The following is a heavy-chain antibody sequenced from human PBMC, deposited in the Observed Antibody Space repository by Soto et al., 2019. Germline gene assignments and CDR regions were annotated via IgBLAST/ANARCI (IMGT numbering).Heavy chain of an antibody. V-gene: IGHV4-30-4*01. CDR1: GGSMSSGDYY. CDR3: VREVAYYRSSSNWFAP. J-gene: IGHJ5*02. Sequence: QVQLQESGPGLVNPSQTLSLTCTVSGGSMSSGDYYWSWIRQPPGKGLEWIGYISHSGNTYYNPSLRRRISLSVDTSKNQFSLQVISVTAADTAVYYCVREVAYYRSSSNWFAPWGQGTLVAVSS. CDR2: ISHSGNT. D-gene: IGHD6-6*01.